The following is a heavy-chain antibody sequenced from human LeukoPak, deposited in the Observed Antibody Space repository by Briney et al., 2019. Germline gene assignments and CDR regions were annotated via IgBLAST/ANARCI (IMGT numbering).Heavy chain of an antibody. CDR1: GGSISSYY. Sequence: SETLSLTCAVSGGSISSYYWSWIRQPPGKGLEWIGYIYYSGSGSTNYNPSLKSRVTISVDTSKNQFSLKLSSVTAADTALYYCARGGVVVYNWFDPWGQGTLVTVSS. CDR3: ARGGVVVYNWFDP. J-gene: IGHJ5*02. V-gene: IGHV4-59*12. CDR2: IYYSGSGST. D-gene: IGHD2-15*01.